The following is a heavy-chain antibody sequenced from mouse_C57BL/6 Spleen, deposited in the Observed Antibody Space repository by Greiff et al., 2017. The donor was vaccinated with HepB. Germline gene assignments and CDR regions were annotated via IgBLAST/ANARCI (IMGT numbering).Heavy chain of an antibody. CDR3: AKDSSGFLFDY. Sequence: VKLQESGAELVKPGASVKISCKASGYAFSSYWMNWVKQRPGKGLEWIGQIYPGDGDTNYNGKFKGKATLTADKSSSTAYMQLSSLTSEDSAVYFCAKDSSGFLFDYWGQGTTLTVSS. V-gene: IGHV1-80*01. CDR2: IYPGDGDT. J-gene: IGHJ2*01. D-gene: IGHD3-2*02. CDR1: GYAFSSYW.